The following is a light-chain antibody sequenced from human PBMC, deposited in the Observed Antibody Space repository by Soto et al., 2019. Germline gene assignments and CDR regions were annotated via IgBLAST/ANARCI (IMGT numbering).Light chain of an antibody. CDR2: RAS. J-gene: IGKJ4*01. CDR3: QKYNSAPLT. Sequence: EIVLTQSPGTLSLSPGERATLSCRASQSVSSDYLAWYQQKPGQTPKVLIYRASSRATGIPDRFSGSGSGTDFTLTISRLEPEDFAVYYCQKYNSAPLTFGGGTKVEIK. CDR1: QSVSSDY. V-gene: IGKV3-20*01.